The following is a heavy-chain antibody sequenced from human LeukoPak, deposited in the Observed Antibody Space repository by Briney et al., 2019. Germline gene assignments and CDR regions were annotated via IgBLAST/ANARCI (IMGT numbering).Heavy chain of an antibody. V-gene: IGHV1-24*01. D-gene: IGHD1-1*01. CDR1: VYTLTELF. J-gene: IGHJ6*04. CDR2: FHPEDGET. CDR3: ATFRLERPSRQPMDV. Sequence: ASVTVSCKFSVYTLTELFMHGVRQAPGKGLEGMGGFHPEDGETIYAQKFQGRVTMTEATSTDTAYMELSNLRSEDTAVYYCATFRLERPSRQPMDVWGKGNTVTVSS.